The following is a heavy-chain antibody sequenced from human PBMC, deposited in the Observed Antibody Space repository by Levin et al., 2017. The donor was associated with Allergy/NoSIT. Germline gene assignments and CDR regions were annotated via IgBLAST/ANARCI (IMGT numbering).Heavy chain of an antibody. CDR3: AKSGCSGGSCSLDY. J-gene: IGHJ4*02. D-gene: IGHD2-15*01. Sequence: GGSLRLSCAASGCTFSSYWMHWVRQAPGKGLVWVSRINSDGTSTIYADSVKGRLTISRDNAKNTLYLQMNSLGAEDTAVYYCAKSGCSGGSCSLDYWGQGTLVTVSS. V-gene: IGHV3-74*01. CDR1: GCTFSSYW. CDR2: INSDGTST.